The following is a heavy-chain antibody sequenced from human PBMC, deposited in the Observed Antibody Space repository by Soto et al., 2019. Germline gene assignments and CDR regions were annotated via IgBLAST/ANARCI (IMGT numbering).Heavy chain of an antibody. V-gene: IGHV1-69*13. J-gene: IGHJ6*02. CDR1: GGSFSNYA. CDR3: ARGATVTREYFYGMDV. CDR2: IIPMFGTA. Sequence: SVKVSCKTSGGSFSNYAISWVRQAPGQGLEWMGAIIPMFGTANYAQMFQGRVTITADESTNTAYMEVSSLRSEDSAVYYCARGATVTREYFYGMDVWSQGTTVTVSS. D-gene: IGHD4-4*01.